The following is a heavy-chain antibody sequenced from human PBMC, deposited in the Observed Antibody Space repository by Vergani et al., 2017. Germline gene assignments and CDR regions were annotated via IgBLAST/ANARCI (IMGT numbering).Heavy chain of an antibody. CDR2: ISSSGSTI. Sequence: QVQLVESGGGLVKPGGSLRLSCAASGFTFSDYYMSWIRQAPGKGLEWVSYISSSGSTIYYADSVKGRFTISRDNAKNSLYLQMNSLRAEDTAVYYCARDELDYDFWSGYLIPYYYYGMDVWGQGTTVTVS. CDR3: ARDELDYDFWSGYLIPYYYYGMDV. V-gene: IGHV3-11*01. CDR1: GFTFSDYY. J-gene: IGHJ6*02. D-gene: IGHD3-3*01.